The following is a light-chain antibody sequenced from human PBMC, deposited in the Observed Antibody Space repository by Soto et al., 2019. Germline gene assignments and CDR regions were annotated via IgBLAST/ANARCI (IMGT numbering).Light chain of an antibody. V-gene: IGLV1-40*01. CDR3: QSYDSSLSGFV. CDR2: GNN. Sequence: QSVLTQPPSVSGAPGQRVTISCTGSSSNIGTGFDVQWYQQLPGTAPKLLIYGNNNRPSGVPDRFSGSKSGTSASLAITGLQAEDEADYYCQSYDSSLSGFVFGGGTKLTVL. J-gene: IGLJ2*01. CDR1: SSNIGTGFD.